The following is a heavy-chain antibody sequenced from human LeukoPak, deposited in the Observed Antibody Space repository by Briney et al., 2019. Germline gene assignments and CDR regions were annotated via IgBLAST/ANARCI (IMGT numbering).Heavy chain of an antibody. Sequence: GGSLRLSCAASGLTFSSYAMHWVRQAPGKGLEYVSAISSNGGSTYYANSVKGRFTISRDNSKNTLYLQMGSLRAEDMAVYYCAREYSSGWHDAFDIWGQGTMVTVSS. V-gene: IGHV3-64*01. CDR2: ISSNGGST. D-gene: IGHD6-19*01. CDR1: GLTFSSYA. J-gene: IGHJ3*02. CDR3: AREYSSGWHDAFDI.